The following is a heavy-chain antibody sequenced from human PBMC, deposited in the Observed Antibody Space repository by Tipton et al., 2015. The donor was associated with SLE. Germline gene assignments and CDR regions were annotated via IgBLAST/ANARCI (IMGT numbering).Heavy chain of an antibody. J-gene: IGHJ4*02. CDR3: AREYDSSGLFDY. Sequence: RSLRLSCAASGFIFSNYGMHWVRQSPGKGLEWVALISYDGSNKYNADSVKGRFTISRDNSKKTLYLQMNSLRAEDTAVYYCAREYDSSGLFDYWGQGTLVTVSS. V-gene: IGHV3-30-3*01. CDR2: ISYDGSNK. CDR1: GFIFSNYG. D-gene: IGHD3-22*01.